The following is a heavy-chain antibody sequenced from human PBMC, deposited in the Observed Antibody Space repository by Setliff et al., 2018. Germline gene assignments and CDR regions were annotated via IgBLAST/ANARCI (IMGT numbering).Heavy chain of an antibody. CDR3: ATFRGYTYGYDY. CDR2: IIPIFGTA. V-gene: IGHV1-69*05. Sequence: SVKVSCKTSGYIFTNYYIHWVRQAPGQGLEWMGGIIPIFGTANYAQNFQGRVTIITDESTSTAYMQLSSLGSEDTAVYYCATFRGYTYGYDYWGQGTLVTVSS. D-gene: IGHD5-18*01. J-gene: IGHJ4*02. CDR1: GYIFTNYY.